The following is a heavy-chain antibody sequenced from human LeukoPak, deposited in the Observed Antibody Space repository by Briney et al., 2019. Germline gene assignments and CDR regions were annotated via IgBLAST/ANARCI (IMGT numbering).Heavy chain of an antibody. Sequence: GGSLRLSCAASGFTVSSNYMGWVRQAPGKGLEWVSVVYSGGSTYYADCVKARFTISRDNSKNTLYLKVNSLRPEDTAVYYCARGVAAAGSYYFDYWGQGTLVTVSS. V-gene: IGHV3-66*01. CDR1: GFTVSSNY. CDR3: ARGVAAAGSYYFDY. CDR2: VYSGGST. D-gene: IGHD6-13*01. J-gene: IGHJ4*02.